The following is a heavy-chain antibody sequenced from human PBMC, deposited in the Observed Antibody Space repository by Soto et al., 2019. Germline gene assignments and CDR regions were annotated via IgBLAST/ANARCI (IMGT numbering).Heavy chain of an antibody. V-gene: IGHV4-59*12. CDR1: GGSISSYY. J-gene: IGHJ6*03. Sequence: PSETLSLTCTVSGGSISSYYWSWIRQPPGKGLEWIGYIYYSGSTNYKPALKSRVTISLDTSRNQFSLKLSSVTAADTAVYYCARLSYPVAVEPPYSYYMDVWGKGTTVTVSS. D-gene: IGHD6-19*01. CDR2: IYYSGST. CDR3: ARLSYPVAVEPPYSYYMDV.